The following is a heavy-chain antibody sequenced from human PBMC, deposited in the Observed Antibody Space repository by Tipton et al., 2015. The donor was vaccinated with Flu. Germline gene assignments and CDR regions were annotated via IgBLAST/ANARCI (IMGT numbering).Heavy chain of an antibody. CDR2: INQSGST. Sequence: TLSLTCAVYGGSFSAYQWTWIRQSPGKGPEWMGEINQSGSTKYNPSLKSRVSMSVATSENQFSLRLTSVTAADAAIYYCARRSIWNYGGLAAFEIWGQGTKVTVSS. V-gene: IGHV4-34*01. CDR1: GGSFSAYQ. J-gene: IGHJ3*02. D-gene: IGHD1-7*01. CDR3: ARRSIWNYGGLAAFEI.